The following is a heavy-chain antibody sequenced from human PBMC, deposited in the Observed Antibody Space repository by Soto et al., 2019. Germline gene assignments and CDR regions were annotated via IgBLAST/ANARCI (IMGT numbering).Heavy chain of an antibody. J-gene: IGHJ4*02. Sequence: QVQLVESGGGVVQPGRSLRLSCAASGFTFSSFGMHWVRQAPGKGLEWVAVASYDGSYKYYADSVKGRFTISRDNSKNTLYLQLHSLRSEDTAGYYCAKDRPVAATIPDFVYWGQGTLVTVSS. CDR3: AKDRPVAATIPDFVY. CDR1: GFTFSSFG. D-gene: IGHD5-12*01. CDR2: ASYDGSYK. V-gene: IGHV3-30*18.